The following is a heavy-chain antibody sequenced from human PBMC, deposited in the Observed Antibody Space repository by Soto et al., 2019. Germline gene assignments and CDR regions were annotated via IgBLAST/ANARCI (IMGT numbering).Heavy chain of an antibody. J-gene: IGHJ6*02. Sequence: QVQLVESGGGVVQPGRSLRLSCAASGFTSSSYAMHWVRQAPGKGLEWVAVISYDGSNKYYADSVKGRFTISRDNSKNTLYLQMNSLRAEDTAVYYCARGEAVAGDYYYGMDVWGQGTTVTVSS. V-gene: IGHV3-30-3*01. CDR2: ISYDGSNK. CDR1: GFTSSSYA. D-gene: IGHD6-19*01. CDR3: ARGEAVAGDYYYGMDV.